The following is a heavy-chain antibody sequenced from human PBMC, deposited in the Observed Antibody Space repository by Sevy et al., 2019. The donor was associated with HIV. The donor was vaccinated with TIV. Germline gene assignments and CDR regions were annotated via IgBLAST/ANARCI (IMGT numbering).Heavy chain of an antibody. CDR2: IYYSGSA. CDR1: GGSVSSGSYY. CDR3: ARAGGYGGDQGTWYFDL. V-gene: IGHV4-61*01. D-gene: IGHD4-17*01. J-gene: IGHJ2*01. Sequence: SETLSLTCTVSGGSVSSGSYYWSWIRQPPGKGLEWIGYIYYSGSANYNPSLKSRVTISVDTSKNQFSLKLSSVTAADTAVYYCARAGGYGGDQGTWYFDLWGRGTLVTVSS.